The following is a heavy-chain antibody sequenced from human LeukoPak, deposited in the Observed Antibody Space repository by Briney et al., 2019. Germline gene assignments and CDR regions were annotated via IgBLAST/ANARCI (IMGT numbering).Heavy chain of an antibody. V-gene: IGHV4-34*01. Sequence: SETLSLTCNVSGTSFTHYYWSWIRQTPEKGLEWIGQINHSGDTSYNPSLRSRITLSVDRSKNQFSLKVASVTAADTGVYYCARGPGTVGLSPWGQGTLVTVSS. J-gene: IGHJ5*02. CDR2: INHSGDT. CDR3: ARGPGTVGLSP. D-gene: IGHD1/OR15-1a*01. CDR1: GTSFTHYY.